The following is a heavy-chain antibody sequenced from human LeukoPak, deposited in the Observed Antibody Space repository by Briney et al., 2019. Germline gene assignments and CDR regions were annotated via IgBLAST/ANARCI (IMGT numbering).Heavy chain of an antibody. CDR1: GFTFTSYW. CDR2: IYPGDSDT. D-gene: IGHD5-18*01. Sequence: GGSLKISCKGSGFTFTSYWIGWVRQMPGKGLEWMGIIYPGDSDTRYSPSFQGQVTISADKSISTAYLQWSSLKASDTAMYYCAKSGYSYGYGFDYWGQGTLVTVSS. V-gene: IGHV5-51*01. CDR3: AKSGYSYGYGFDY. J-gene: IGHJ4*02.